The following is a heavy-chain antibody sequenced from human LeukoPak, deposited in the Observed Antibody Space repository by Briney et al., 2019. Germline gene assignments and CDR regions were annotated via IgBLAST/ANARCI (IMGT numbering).Heavy chain of an antibody. V-gene: IGHV1-18*01. CDR3: ARGGYYYGSGSYYDGGTGAAALDP. J-gene: IGHJ5*02. CDR1: GYTLTSYG. CDR2: ISAYNANT. D-gene: IGHD3-10*01. Sequence: ASVKVSCKASGYTLTSYGINWVRQAPGQGLEWMGWISAYNANTNYAQKLQGRVSMTTDTSTSTAYMELRSLRSDDTAVYYCARGGYYYGSGSYYDGGTGAAALDPWGQGTLVTVSS.